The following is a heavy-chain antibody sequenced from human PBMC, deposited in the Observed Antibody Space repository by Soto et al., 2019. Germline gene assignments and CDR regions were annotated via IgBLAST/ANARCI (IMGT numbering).Heavy chain of an antibody. V-gene: IGHV4-59*01. Sequence: PSETLSLTCTVSGGSISSYYWSWIRQPPGKGLEWIGYIYYSGSTNYNPSLKSRVTISVDTSKNQFSLKLSSVTAADTAVYYCARGKPYYYGSGSPLYYFDYWGQGTLVTVSS. CDR3: ARGKPYYYGSGSPLYYFDY. J-gene: IGHJ4*02. CDR2: IYYSGST. CDR1: GGSISSYY. D-gene: IGHD3-10*01.